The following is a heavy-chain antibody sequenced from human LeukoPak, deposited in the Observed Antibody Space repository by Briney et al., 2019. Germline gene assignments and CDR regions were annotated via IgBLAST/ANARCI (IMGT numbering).Heavy chain of an antibody. J-gene: IGHJ6*02. D-gene: IGHD2-15*01. V-gene: IGHV1-69*13. Sequence: SVKVSCKASGGTFSSYAISWVRQAPGQGLEWMGGIIPIFGTANYAQKFQGRVTITADESTSTAYMELSSLRSEDTAVYYCARRVVAATLYYYYGMDVWGQGTTVTVSS. CDR3: ARRVVAATLYYYYGMDV. CDR1: GGTFSSYA. CDR2: IIPIFGTA.